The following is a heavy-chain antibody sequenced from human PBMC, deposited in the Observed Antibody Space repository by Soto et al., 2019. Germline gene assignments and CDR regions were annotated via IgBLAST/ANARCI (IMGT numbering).Heavy chain of an antibody. J-gene: IGHJ3*02. CDR2: INHSGST. V-gene: IGHV4-34*01. CDR1: GGSFSGYY. Sequence: SETLSLTCAVYGGSFSGYYWSWIRQPPGKGLEWIGEINHSGSTNYNPSLKSRVTISVDTSKNQFSLKLSSVTAADTTVYYCAISGGRLRNAFDIWGQGTMVTVSS. CDR3: AISGGRLRNAFDI. D-gene: IGHD4-17*01.